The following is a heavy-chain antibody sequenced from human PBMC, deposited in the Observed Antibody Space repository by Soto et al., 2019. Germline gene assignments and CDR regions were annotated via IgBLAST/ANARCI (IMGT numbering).Heavy chain of an antibody. CDR3: ASAGPGAKITGTTFVRVLDHAFYI. J-gene: IGHJ3*02. V-gene: IGHV1-18*01. CDR1: GYTFTSYG. D-gene: IGHD1-7*01. CDR2: ISAYNGNT. Sequence: VKVSCKASGYTFTSYGISWVRQAPGQGLEWMGWISAYNGNTNYAQKRQGRVTMTTDTSTSTAYMELRSLRSDDTAVYYCASAGPGAKITGTTFVRVLDHAFYIWGQGTMVTVS.